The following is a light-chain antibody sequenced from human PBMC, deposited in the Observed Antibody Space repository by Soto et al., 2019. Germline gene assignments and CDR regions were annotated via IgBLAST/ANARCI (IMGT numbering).Light chain of an antibody. Sequence: DIQMTQSPSTLSASIGDRVTITCRASQNIRNWLAWYQQKPGKAPKLLIYDASSLETGVPSRFSGSGSGTDFTLTISSLQPEDFATYYCQQYDNLPLIFGQGTRLEIK. J-gene: IGKJ5*01. CDR1: QNIRNW. CDR3: QQYDNLPLI. V-gene: IGKV1-33*01. CDR2: DAS.